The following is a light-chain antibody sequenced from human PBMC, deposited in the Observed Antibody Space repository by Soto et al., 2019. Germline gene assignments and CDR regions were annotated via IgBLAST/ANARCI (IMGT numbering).Light chain of an antibody. CDR3: QQYGTLPPRYT. CDR2: AAS. V-gene: IGKV1-12*01. J-gene: IGKJ2*01. Sequence: DIQMTQSPSSVSASVGDRVTISCQASQGISRSLAWYQQKPGKAPKLLIYAASSLQSGVPSRFSGSGFGTDFTLTISRLEPEDCAVYYCQQYGTLPPRYTFGQGTKLEIK. CDR1: QGISRS.